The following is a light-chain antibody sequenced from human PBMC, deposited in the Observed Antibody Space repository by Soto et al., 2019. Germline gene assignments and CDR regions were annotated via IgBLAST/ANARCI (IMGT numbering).Light chain of an antibody. CDR2: DVD. CDR3: CSYAGSYHSSWV. CDR1: SGDVGSYIH. V-gene: IGLV2-11*01. J-gene: IGLJ1*01. Sequence: QSALTQPRSVSGSPGQSVSISCTGTSGDVGSYIHVSWYQQHPGRAPKLMIYDVDERPSGVPDRFSGSKSGNTAFLTISGLQAEDEADYYCCSYAGSYHSSWVFGTGTKVTVL.